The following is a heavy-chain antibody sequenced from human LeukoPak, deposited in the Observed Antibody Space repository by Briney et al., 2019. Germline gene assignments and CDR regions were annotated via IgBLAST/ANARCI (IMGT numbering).Heavy chain of an antibody. V-gene: IGHV3-30*02. Sequence: PGGSLRLSCAASGFTFSSYGMHWVRQAPGKGLEWVAFIRYDGSNKYYADSVKGRFTISRDNSKNTLYLQMNSLRAEDTAVYYCARDQRWFGELFGEHYYYGMDVWGQGTTVTVSS. D-gene: IGHD3-10*01. CDR1: GFTFSSYG. CDR2: IRYDGSNK. CDR3: ARDQRWFGELFGEHYYYGMDV. J-gene: IGHJ6*02.